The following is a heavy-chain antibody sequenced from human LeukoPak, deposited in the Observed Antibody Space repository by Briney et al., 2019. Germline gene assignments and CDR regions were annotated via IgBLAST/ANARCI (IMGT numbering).Heavy chain of an antibody. CDR1: GYTFTDYY. Sequence: APVKVSCKASGYTFTDYYVHWVRQAPGQGLEWMGWIKPNSGGANYAQKFQGRVTVATDTSITTAYMELSRLTSDDTAVYYCGRDKTVDASMVGYWGQGTQVTVSS. V-gene: IGHV1-2*02. CDR2: IKPNSGGA. D-gene: IGHD5-18*01. J-gene: IGHJ4*02. CDR3: GRDKTVDASMVGY.